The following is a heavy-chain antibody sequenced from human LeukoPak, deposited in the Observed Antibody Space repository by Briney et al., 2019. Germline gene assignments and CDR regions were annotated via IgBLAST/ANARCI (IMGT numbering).Heavy chain of an antibody. CDR3: VKSASNWYLFDY. CDR2: ISYDGSNK. J-gene: IGHJ4*02. CDR1: GFTFSSYG. V-gene: IGHV3-30*18. D-gene: IGHD6-13*01. Sequence: PGRSLRLSCAASGFTFSSYGMHWVRQAPGKGLEWVAVISYDGSNKYYVDSVKGRFTVSRDNSKNTLYLQMSSLRPGDTAVYYCVKSASNWYLFDYWGQGTLVTVSS.